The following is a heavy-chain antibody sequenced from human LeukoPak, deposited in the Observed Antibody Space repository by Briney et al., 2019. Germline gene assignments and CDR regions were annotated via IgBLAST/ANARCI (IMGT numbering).Heavy chain of an antibody. Sequence: SETLSLTCTVSGGSISSSSYYWGWIRQPPGKGLEWIGSIYYSGSTYYNPSLKSRVTISVDTSKNQFSLKLSSVTAADTAVYYCARLGGSLWFGEPWDAFDIWGQGTMVTVSS. V-gene: IGHV4-39*01. J-gene: IGHJ3*02. CDR2: IYYSGST. CDR3: ARLGGSLWFGEPWDAFDI. D-gene: IGHD3-10*01. CDR1: GGSISSSSYY.